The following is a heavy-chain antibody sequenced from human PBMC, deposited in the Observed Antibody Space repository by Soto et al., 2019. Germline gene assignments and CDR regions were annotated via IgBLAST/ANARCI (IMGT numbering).Heavy chain of an antibody. CDR3: AKIYLYSSGEGFDY. CDR1: GFTFSSYG. J-gene: IGHJ4*02. Sequence: QVPLVESGGGVVQPGRSLRLSCAASGFTFSSYGMHWVRQAPGKGLEWVAVISYDGSNKYYADSVKGRFTISRDNSKNTLYLQMNSLRAEDTAVYYCAKIYLYSSGEGFDYWGQGTLVTVSS. V-gene: IGHV3-30*18. CDR2: ISYDGSNK. D-gene: IGHD6-19*01.